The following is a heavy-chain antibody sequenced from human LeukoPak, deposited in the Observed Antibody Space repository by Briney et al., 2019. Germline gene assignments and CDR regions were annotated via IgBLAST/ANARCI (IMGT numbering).Heavy chain of an antibody. V-gene: IGHV3-53*01. Sequence: GGSLRPSCAASGFVVSSNYMNWVRQAPGKGLQWVSVIYRDGTTYYADSVEGHFTMSRDTSKNTLYLQTNNLRVDDTAVYYCVRGLYGGYLTDSWGQGTLVSVSS. CDR3: VRGLYGGYLTDS. D-gene: IGHD4-17*01. CDR2: IYRDGTT. J-gene: IGHJ5*01. CDR1: GFVVSSNY.